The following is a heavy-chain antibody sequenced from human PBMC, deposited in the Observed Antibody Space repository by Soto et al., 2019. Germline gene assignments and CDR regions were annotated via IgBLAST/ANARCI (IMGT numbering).Heavy chain of an antibody. D-gene: IGHD1-20*01. V-gene: IGHV3-13*05. J-gene: IGHJ6*02. CDR3: AITARDFYGVDV. CDR2: ISAAGDP. CDR1: GFTFRNYD. Sequence: EVQLVESGGGLVQPGGSLRLSCEASGFTFRNYDMHWVRQGTGKGLEWVSGISAAGDPDYADSVEGRFTISRENAQNSFFLQMNSLRVGDTAGYYCAITARDFYGVDVWGEGTTVIVTS.